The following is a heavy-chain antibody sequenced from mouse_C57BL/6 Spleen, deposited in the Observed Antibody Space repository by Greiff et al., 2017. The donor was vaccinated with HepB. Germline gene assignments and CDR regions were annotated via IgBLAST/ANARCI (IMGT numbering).Heavy chain of an antibody. CDR2: IYPGGGYT. J-gene: IGHJ1*03. Sequence: QVQLKQSGAELVRPGTSVKMSCKASGYTFTNYWIGWAKQRPGHGLEWIGDIYPGGGYTNYNEKFKGKATLTADKSSSTAYMQFSSLTSEDSAIYYCARYLYDYDGYFDVWGTGTTVTVSS. D-gene: IGHD2-4*01. CDR1: GYTFTNYW. V-gene: IGHV1-63*01. CDR3: ARYLYDYDGYFDV.